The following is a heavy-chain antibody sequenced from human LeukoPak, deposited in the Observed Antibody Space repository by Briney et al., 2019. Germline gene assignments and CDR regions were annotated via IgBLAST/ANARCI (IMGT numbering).Heavy chain of an antibody. D-gene: IGHD3-10*01. J-gene: IGHJ4*02. CDR1: GYTFTGYY. V-gene: IGHV1-2*02. Sequence: VASVKVSCKASGYTFTGYYMHWVRQAPGQGLEWMGWINPNSGGTNYAQKFQGRVTMTRDTSISTAYMELSRLRSDDTAVYYCARFNLRGRLLWFGELLNSRGNYFDYWGQGTLVTVSS. CDR3: ARFNLRGRLLWFGELLNSRGNYFDY. CDR2: INPNSGGT.